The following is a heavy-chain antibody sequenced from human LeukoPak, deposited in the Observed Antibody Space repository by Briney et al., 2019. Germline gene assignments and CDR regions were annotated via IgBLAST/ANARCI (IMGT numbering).Heavy chain of an antibody. J-gene: IGHJ2*01. D-gene: IGHD6-19*01. CDR1: GFTVSSNY. Sequence: GGSLRLSCAASGFTVSSNYMSWVRQAPGKGLEWVSVIYSGGSTYYADSVKGRFTISRDNSKNTLYLQMNSLRAEDTAVYYCARDVRYSSGWWGYWYFDLWGRGTLVTVSS. V-gene: IGHV3-53*01. CDR2: IYSGGST. CDR3: ARDVRYSSGWWGYWYFDL.